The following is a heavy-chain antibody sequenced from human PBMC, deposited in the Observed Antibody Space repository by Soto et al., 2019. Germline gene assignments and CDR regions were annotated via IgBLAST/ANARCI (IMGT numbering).Heavy chain of an antibody. CDR3: ASPPDTAMAVDGFDY. CDR1: GGTFSSYA. J-gene: IGHJ4*02. V-gene: IGHV1-69*01. CDR2: IIPIFGTA. D-gene: IGHD5-18*01. Sequence: QVQLVQSGAEVKKPGSSVKVSCKASGGTFSSYAISWVRQAPGQGLEWLGGIIPIFGTANYAQKFQGRVTITADESTSTAYMELSSLRSEDTAVYYCASPPDTAMAVDGFDYWGQGTLVTVSS.